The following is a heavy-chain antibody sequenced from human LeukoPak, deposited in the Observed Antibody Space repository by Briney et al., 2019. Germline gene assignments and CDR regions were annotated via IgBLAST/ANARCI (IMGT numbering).Heavy chain of an antibody. D-gene: IGHD5-18*01. CDR3: AKDYWVAYSYGYDY. CDR2: VSGSGGST. J-gene: IGHJ4*02. CDR1: GFTLSSYA. Sequence: GSLRLSCAASGFTLSSYAMSWVRPAPGKGLEWVSAVSGSGGSTYYADSVKGRITISRDNSKNTLYLQMNSLRAEDTAVYYCAKDYWVAYSYGYDYWGQGTLVTVSS. V-gene: IGHV3-23*01.